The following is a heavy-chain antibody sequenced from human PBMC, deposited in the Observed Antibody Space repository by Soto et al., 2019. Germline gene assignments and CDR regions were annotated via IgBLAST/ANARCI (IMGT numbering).Heavy chain of an antibody. V-gene: IGHV1-18*01. D-gene: IGHD3-10*01. J-gene: IGHJ4*02. CDR3: ARDGFITMVRGVKRGFDY. CDR1: GYTFTSYG. CDR2: ISAYNGNT. Sequence: ASVKVSCKASGYTFTSYGISWVRQAPGQGLEWMGWISAYNGNTNYAQKLQGRVTMTTDTSTSTAYMELRSLRSDDTAVYYCARDGFITMVRGVKRGFDYWGQGTLVTVSS.